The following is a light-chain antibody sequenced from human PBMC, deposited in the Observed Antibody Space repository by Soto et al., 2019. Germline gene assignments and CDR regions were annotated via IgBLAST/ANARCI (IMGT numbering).Light chain of an antibody. Sequence: EVVLTQSPGTLSLSPGETDTLACRASPTISTNYLAWYQQKPGQAPRLLLYAASNRLTGIPDRFSGSGSGTDFTLTISRLEPEDFALYYCQQYGLTFGQGTRLEIK. CDR3: QQYGLT. V-gene: IGKV3-20*01. J-gene: IGKJ5*01. CDR2: AAS. CDR1: PTISTNY.